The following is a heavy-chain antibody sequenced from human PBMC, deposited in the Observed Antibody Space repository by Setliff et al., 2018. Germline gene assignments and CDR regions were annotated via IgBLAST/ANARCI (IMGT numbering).Heavy chain of an antibody. CDR3: AKDLPAMVREIMYYYYGMDV. Sequence: PGGSLRLSCAASGFTFSSYAMHWVRQAPGKGLEWVAVISYDGSNKYYADSVKVRFTISRDNSKNTLYLQMNSLRAEDTAVYYCAKDLPAMVREIMYYYYGMDVWGQGTTVTVSS. J-gene: IGHJ6*02. CDR1: GFTFSSYA. CDR2: ISYDGSNK. V-gene: IGHV3-30-3*01. D-gene: IGHD3-10*01.